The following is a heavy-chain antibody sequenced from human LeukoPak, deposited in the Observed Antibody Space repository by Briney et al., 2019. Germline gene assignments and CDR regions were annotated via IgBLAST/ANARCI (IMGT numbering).Heavy chain of an antibody. J-gene: IGHJ4*02. Sequence: PGGSLRLSCAASGFTFSSYGMHWVRQAPGKGLEWVAVISYDGSNKYYAGSVKGRFTISRDNSKNTLYLQMNSLRAEDTAVYYCARGVNENDYWGQGTLVTVSS. CDR2: ISYDGSNK. D-gene: IGHD1-1*01. V-gene: IGHV3-30*03. CDR1: GFTFSSYG. CDR3: ARGVNENDY.